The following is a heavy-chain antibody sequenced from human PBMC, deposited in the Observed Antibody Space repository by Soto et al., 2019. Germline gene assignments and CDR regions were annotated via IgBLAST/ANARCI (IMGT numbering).Heavy chain of an antibody. CDR2: IYYSRNSGST. V-gene: IGHV4-39*01. D-gene: IGHD4-4*01. J-gene: IGHJ6*02. CDR3: ARTRTVAYYYGMDV. Sequence: SETLSLTCTVSGGSISSSTYYWGWIRQPPGRGLEWIGSIYYSRNSGSTYYNPSLKSRVTISVDTSKNQFSLKLSSVTAADTGVYYCARTRTVAYYYGMDVWGQGTTVTVSS. CDR1: GGSISSSTYY.